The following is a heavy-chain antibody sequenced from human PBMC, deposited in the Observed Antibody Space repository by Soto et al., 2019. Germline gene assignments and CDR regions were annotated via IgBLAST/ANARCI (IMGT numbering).Heavy chain of an antibody. D-gene: IGHD3-10*01. V-gene: IGHV5-51*01. CDR1: GYTFSTYW. Sequence: GESLKISCKGSGYTFSTYWIGWVRQMPGKGLEWMGIIHPGDSDTRYSPSFQGQVTISGDKSISTAYLEWSSLKASDTAIYFCARSDSGSYHRALNYWGQGTLVTVSS. J-gene: IGHJ4*02. CDR3: ARSDSGSYHRALNY. CDR2: IHPGDSDT.